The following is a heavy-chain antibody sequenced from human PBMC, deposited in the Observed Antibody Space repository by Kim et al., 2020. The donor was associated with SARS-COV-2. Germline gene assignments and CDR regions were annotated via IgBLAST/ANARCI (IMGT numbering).Heavy chain of an antibody. D-gene: IGHD3-10*01. Sequence: GGSLRLSCAASGFTFSSYAMSWVRQAPGKGLEWVSAISGSGGSTYYADSVKGRFTISRDNSKNTLYLQMNSLRAEDTAVYYCAKSPPLLWFGELFSGFDYWGQGTLVTVSS. V-gene: IGHV3-23*01. CDR2: ISGSGGST. CDR3: AKSPPLLWFGELFSGFDY. CDR1: GFTFSSYA. J-gene: IGHJ4*02.